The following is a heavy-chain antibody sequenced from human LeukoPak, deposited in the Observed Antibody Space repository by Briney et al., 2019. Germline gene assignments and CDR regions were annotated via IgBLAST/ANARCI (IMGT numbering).Heavy chain of an antibody. CDR2: IKQDESEK. CDR3: ARGSAVTANNFDF. Sequence: GGSLRLSCVVFGFTFSNCWMSWVRQAPGKGLEWVANIKQDESEKYYVDSVKGRFTISRDNAKNSLYLQMNSLRAEDTAVYYCARGSAVTANNFDFWGQGTLVTVSS. CDR1: GFTFSNCW. D-gene: IGHD4-11*01. V-gene: IGHV3-7*01. J-gene: IGHJ4*02.